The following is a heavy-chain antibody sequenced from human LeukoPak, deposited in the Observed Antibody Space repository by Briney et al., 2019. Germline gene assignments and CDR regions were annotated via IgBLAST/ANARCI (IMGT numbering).Heavy chain of an antibody. D-gene: IGHD3-10*01. Sequence: PGGSLTLSCAASGLTFSNYDMNWVRQAPGKGLEWVSSVSGSGDDTYYADSVKGRFIISRDNSKTTMYLQMNSLRADDTAVYYCAKSYNNPTVAIRVRGVIPYFDPWGQGSLVTASS. J-gene: IGHJ4*02. V-gene: IGHV3-23*01. CDR1: GLTFSNYD. CDR2: VSGSGDDT. CDR3: AKSYNNPTVAIRVRGVIPYFDP.